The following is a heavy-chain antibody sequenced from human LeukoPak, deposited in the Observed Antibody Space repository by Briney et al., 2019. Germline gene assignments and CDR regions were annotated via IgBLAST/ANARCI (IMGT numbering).Heavy chain of an antibody. V-gene: IGHV3-7*05. CDR2: IKQDGSEK. Sequence: PGGSLRLSCAASGFTFSSYWMSWVRQAPGKGLEWVATIKQDGSEKYYGDSVKGRFTISRDNAKNSVYLQMNRLRVEDTAVYNCSANGGQFDYWGQGTLVTVS. CDR1: GFTFSSYW. D-gene: IGHD4-23*01. J-gene: IGHJ4*02. CDR3: SANGGQFDY.